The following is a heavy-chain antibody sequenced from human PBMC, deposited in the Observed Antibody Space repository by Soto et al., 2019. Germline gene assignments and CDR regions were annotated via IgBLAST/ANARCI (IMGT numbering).Heavy chain of an antibody. CDR2: IKSKTDGGTT. J-gene: IGHJ4*02. CDR3: TTDPEIEITFGGVIVTNFDY. CDR1: GFTFSNAW. V-gene: IGHV3-15*01. D-gene: IGHD3-16*02. Sequence: GESLKISCAASGFTFSNAWMSWVRQAPGKGLEWVGRIKSKTDGGTTDYAAPVKGRFTISRDDSKNTLYLQMNSLKTEDTAVYYCTTDPEIEITFGGVIVTNFDYWGQGTLVTVSS.